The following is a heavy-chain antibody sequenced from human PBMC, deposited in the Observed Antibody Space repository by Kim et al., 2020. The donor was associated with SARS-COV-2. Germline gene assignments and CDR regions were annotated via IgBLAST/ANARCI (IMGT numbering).Heavy chain of an antibody. CDR3: ARVRAKLWFGESRGYYYGMDV. D-gene: IGHD3-10*01. CDR1: GGSISSGSYY. CDR2: IYTSGST. Sequence: SETLSLTCTVSGGSISSGSYYWSWIRQPAGKGLEWIGRIYTSGSTNYNPSLKSRVTISVDTSKNQFSLKLSSVTAADTAVYYCARVRAKLWFGESRGYYYGMDVWGQGTTVTVSS. J-gene: IGHJ6*02. V-gene: IGHV4-61*02.